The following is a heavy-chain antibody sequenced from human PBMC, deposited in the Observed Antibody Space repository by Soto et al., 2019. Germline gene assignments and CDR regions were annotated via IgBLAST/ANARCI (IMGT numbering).Heavy chain of an antibody. Sequence: GGSLRLSCAASGFTFSSYAMSWVREAPGKGLEWVSGISGSGGSTYYADSVKGRFTISRDNSKNTLYLQMNSLRAEDTAVYYCAKDTYGDYVFDYWGQGTLVTVSS. CDR2: ISGSGGST. J-gene: IGHJ4*02. CDR1: GFTFSSYA. D-gene: IGHD4-17*01. V-gene: IGHV3-23*01. CDR3: AKDTYGDYVFDY.